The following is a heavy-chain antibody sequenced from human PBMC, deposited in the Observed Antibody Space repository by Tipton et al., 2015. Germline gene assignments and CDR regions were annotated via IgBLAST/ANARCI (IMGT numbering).Heavy chain of an antibody. J-gene: IGHJ5*02. V-gene: IGHV4-61*01. D-gene: IGHD3-22*01. CDR1: GGSVSSNNYF. CDR2: IFYSGST. Sequence: TLSLTCTVSGGSVSSNNYFWSWVRQPPGKGLEWIGYIFYSGSTSYNPSLRSRVFISIDTSKNQFSLKLNSVTAADTAVYYCARGGAGYYYDSVGYLSWGQGTLVTVSS. CDR3: ARGGAGYYYDSVGYLS.